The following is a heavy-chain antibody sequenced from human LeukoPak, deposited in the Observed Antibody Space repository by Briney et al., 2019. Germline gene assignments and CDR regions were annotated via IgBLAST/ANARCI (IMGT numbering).Heavy chain of an antibody. D-gene: IGHD2/OR15-2a*01. J-gene: IGHJ4*02. CDR3: ARDFYGDDGHHPFDY. CDR1: GGSISNYY. Sequence: PSETLSLTCSVSGGSISNYYWNWLRQPAGKGLEWIGRIYASGSPNYNPSLKSRVTISMDKSKNHFSLNLKSVTAADTAFYYCARDFYGDDGHHPFDYWGQGIQVTVSS. CDR2: IYASGSP. V-gene: IGHV4-4*07.